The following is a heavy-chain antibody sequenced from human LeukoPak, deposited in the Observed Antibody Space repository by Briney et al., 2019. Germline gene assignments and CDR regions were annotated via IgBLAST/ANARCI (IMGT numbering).Heavy chain of an antibody. V-gene: IGHV1-8*01. Sequence: GASVKVSCKASGYTFTSYDINWVRQATGQGLEWMGWMNPNSGNTGYAQKFQGRVTMTRNTSISTAYMELSSLRSEDTAVYYCASELLQEYYDSSGYFDYWGQGTLVTVSS. CDR3: ASELLQEYYDSSGYFDY. D-gene: IGHD3-22*01. CDR1: GYTFTSYD. CDR2: MNPNSGNT. J-gene: IGHJ4*02.